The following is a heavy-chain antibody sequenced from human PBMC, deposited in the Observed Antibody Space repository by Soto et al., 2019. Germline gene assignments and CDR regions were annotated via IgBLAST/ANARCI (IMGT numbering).Heavy chain of an antibody. J-gene: IGHJ4*02. CDR3: AGGGVGATSFFGYFDY. Sequence: QVQLVESGGGVVQPGRSLRLSCAASGFRFSGFGMHWVRQAPGKGLEWVAILRYDGSNKYYADSVKGRFTISRDNSQNTLDLQMDSLRVEDTAGYYCAGGGVGATSFFGYFDYWGQGILVTVSS. D-gene: IGHD1-26*01. CDR1: GFRFSGFG. V-gene: IGHV3-33*01. CDR2: LRYDGSNK.